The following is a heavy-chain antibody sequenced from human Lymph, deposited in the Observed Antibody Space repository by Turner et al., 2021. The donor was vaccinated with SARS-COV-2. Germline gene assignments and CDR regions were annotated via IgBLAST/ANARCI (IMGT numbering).Heavy chain of an antibody. J-gene: IGHJ5*02. CDR3: ARAGSGSYLSWFDP. V-gene: IGHV3-30-3*01. CDR1: GFTFSSYA. Sequence: QVQLVGSGGGVVQPGRSLRLSCAASGFTFSSYAMHWVRQAPGKGLELVAVISYDGSNKYYADSVKGRFTISRDNSKNTLYLQMNSLRAEDTAVYYCARAGSGSYLSWFDPWGQGTLVTVSS. D-gene: IGHD1-26*01. CDR2: ISYDGSNK.